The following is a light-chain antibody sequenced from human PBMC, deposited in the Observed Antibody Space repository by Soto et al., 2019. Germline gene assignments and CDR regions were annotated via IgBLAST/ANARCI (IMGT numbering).Light chain of an antibody. V-gene: IGKV3-15*01. J-gene: IGKJ2*01. Sequence: EIVMTQSPATLSVSPGERATLSCRASQSVSSNLAWYQQKPGQAPRLLIYGASTRATGIPARFSGSGSGTEFTLTVSSLQSEDFAVYYCQQYSDWPPMYTFGQGTNLDIK. CDR2: GAS. CDR1: QSVSSN. CDR3: QQYSDWPPMYT.